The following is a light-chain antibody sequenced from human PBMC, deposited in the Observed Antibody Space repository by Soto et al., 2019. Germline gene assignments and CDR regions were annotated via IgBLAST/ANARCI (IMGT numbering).Light chain of an antibody. V-gene: IGKV1-12*01. J-gene: IGKJ4*01. CDR3: QKANSFP. CDR1: QYISNW. CDR2: AAS. Sequence: DIQMTQSPSSVSASVGDRVTITCRASQYISNWLAWYQQKPGKAPKLLIYAASSLVNGVPSRFSGSGSGTNFTLTISRMQTEDIANYYCQKANSFPFGGGTKVDIK.